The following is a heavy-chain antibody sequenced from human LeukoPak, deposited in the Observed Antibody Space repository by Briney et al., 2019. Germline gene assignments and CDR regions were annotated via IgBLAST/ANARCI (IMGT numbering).Heavy chain of an antibody. CDR1: GYSISSTNW. CDR3: ARAPTPVTLIDY. Sequence: SETLSLTCAVSGYSISSTNWWGWIRQPPGKGLEGIGYIYYSGSTNYNPSLKRRVTISVDTSKNQFSLKLSSVTAADTAVYYCARAPTPVTLIDYWGQGTLVTVSS. CDR2: IYYSGST. D-gene: IGHD4-17*01. J-gene: IGHJ4*02. V-gene: IGHV4-28*01.